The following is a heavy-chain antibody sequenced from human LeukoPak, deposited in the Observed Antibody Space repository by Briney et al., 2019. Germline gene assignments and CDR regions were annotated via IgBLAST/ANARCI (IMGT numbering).Heavy chain of an antibody. D-gene: IGHD2-15*01. CDR2: IWYDGSNK. Sequence: GGSLRLSCAASGFTFSSYGIHWVRQAPGKGLEWVAFIWYDGSNKYYADSVKGRFTISRDNSKNTLYLQMNGLRAEDTAVYYCASGRYCSGGSCYDAFDIWGQETMFTVSS. J-gene: IGHJ3*02. V-gene: IGHV3-33*01. CDR3: ASGRYCSGGSCYDAFDI. CDR1: GFTFSSYG.